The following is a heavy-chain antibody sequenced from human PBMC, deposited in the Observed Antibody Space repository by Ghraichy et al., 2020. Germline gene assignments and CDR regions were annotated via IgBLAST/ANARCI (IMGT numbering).Heavy chain of an antibody. D-gene: IGHD5-12*01. Sequence: ETLSLTCAVYGGSFSGYYWSWIRQPPGKGLEWIGEINHSGSTNYNPSLKSRVTISVDTSKNQFSLKLSSVTAADTAVYYCARGMGGIVATIRTRNWYFDLWGRGTLVTVSS. CDR1: GGSFSGYY. CDR3: ARGMGGIVATIRTRNWYFDL. CDR2: INHSGST. V-gene: IGHV4-34*01. J-gene: IGHJ2*01.